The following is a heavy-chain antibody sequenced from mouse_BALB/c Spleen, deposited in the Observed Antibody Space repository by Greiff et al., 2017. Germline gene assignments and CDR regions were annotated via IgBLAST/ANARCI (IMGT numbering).Heavy chain of an antibody. CDR2: INPYNDGT. Sequence: EVQLQQSGPELVKPGASVKMSCKASGYIFTSYVMYWVKQKPGQGLEWIGYINPYNDGTKYNEKFKGKATLTSDKSSSTAYMELSSLTSEDSAVYYCARRVITTVGSFDVWGAGTTVTVSS. CDR1: GYIFTSYV. D-gene: IGHD1-1*01. V-gene: IGHV1-14*01. CDR3: ARRVITTVGSFDV. J-gene: IGHJ1*01.